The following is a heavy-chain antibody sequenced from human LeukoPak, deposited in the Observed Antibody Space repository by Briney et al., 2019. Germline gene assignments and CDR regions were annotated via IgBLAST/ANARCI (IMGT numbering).Heavy chain of an antibody. D-gene: IGHD3-22*01. J-gene: IGHJ4*02. CDR2: IRYDGSNK. V-gene: IGHV3-30*02. Sequence: HPGGSLRLSCAASGFTFSTYGMHWVRQAPGKGLEWVAFIRYDGSNKYYADSVKGRFTISRDNSKNTLYLQMNSLRAEDTAVYYCASDHYYHASRGYSSFLKRGDYFDYWGQGTLVTVSS. CDR1: GFTFSTYG. CDR3: ASDHYYHASRGYSSFLKRGDYFDY.